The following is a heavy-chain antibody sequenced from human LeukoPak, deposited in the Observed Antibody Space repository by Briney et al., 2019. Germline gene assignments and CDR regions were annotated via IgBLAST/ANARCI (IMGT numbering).Heavy chain of an antibody. CDR3: ARPDHGDYYYFDY. Sequence: SETLSLTCTVSGDSISSSSYYWGWIRQPPGKGLEWIGSIYYSGSTYYNPSLKSRVTISVDTSKNQFSLKLNSVTAADTAVYYCARPDHGDYYYFDYWGQGTLVTVSS. CDR1: GDSISSSSYY. D-gene: IGHD4-17*01. J-gene: IGHJ4*02. CDR2: IYYSGST. V-gene: IGHV4-39*07.